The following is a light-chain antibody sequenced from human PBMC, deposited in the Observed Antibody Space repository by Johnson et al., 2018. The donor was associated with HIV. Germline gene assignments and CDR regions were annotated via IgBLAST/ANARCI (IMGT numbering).Light chain of an antibody. CDR2: DNN. V-gene: IGLV1-51*01. J-gene: IGLJ1*01. Sequence: QSVLTQPPSVSAAPGQKVTISCSGSSSNIENNFVSWYQQFPGTAPKLLIYDNNKRPSEIPDRFSGSKSGTSATLVITVLRTGDEADYYCGTWDSSLSAFVFGAGTTVIVL. CDR3: GTWDSSLSAFV. CDR1: SSNIENNF.